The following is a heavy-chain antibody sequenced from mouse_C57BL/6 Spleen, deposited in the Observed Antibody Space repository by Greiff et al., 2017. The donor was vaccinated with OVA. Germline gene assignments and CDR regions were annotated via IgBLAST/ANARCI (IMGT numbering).Heavy chain of an antibody. CDR1: GFTFSSYA. CDR2: ISSGGDYI. Sequence: EVKLMESGEGLVKPGGSLKLSCAASGFTFSSYAMSWVRQTPEKRLEWVAYISSGGDYIYYADTVKGRFTISRDNARNTLYLQMSSLKSEDTALYYCTRDPIYYDYDDYARDYWGQGTSVTVSS. CDR3: TRDPIYYDYDDYARDY. J-gene: IGHJ4*01. D-gene: IGHD2-4*01. V-gene: IGHV5-9-1*02.